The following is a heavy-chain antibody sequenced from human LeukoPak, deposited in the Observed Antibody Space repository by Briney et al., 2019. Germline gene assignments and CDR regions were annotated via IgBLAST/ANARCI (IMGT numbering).Heavy chain of an antibody. D-gene: IGHD3-9*01. CDR3: ARATIFPPYNWFDP. CDR1: GGSISSYY. J-gene: IGHJ5*02. CDR2: IYYSGST. V-gene: IGHV4-59*01. Sequence: PSETLSLTCTVSGGSISSYYWGWIRQPPGKGLEWIGYIYYSGSTNYNPSLKSRVTISVDTSKNQFSLKLSSVTAADTAVYYCARATIFPPYNWFDPWGQGTLVTVSS.